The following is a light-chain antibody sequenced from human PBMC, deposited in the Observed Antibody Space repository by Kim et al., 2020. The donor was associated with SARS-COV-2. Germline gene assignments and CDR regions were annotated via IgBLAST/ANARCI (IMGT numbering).Light chain of an antibody. J-gene: IGLJ2*01. CDR1: SSDVGSHNL. Sequence: QSALTQPASVSGSPGQSLTISCTGTSSDVGSHNLVSWYQQSPGKAPKLMIYEVSKRPSGVSNRFSGSKSGNTASLTISGLQAEDEADYFCCSYAGSSTFVFGGGTQLTVL. CDR2: EVS. CDR3: CSYAGSSTFV. V-gene: IGLV2-23*02.